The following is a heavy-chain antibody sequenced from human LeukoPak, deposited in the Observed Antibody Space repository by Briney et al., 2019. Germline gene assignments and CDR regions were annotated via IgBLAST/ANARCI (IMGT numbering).Heavy chain of an antibody. CDR2: INPSGGST. CDR1: GYTFTSYY. D-gene: IGHD6-6*01. J-gene: IGHJ4*02. Sequence: GASVKVSCKASGYTFTSYYMYWVRQAPGQGLEWMGKINPSGGSTNYAQKFQGRVTMTRDTSTSTVDMELSSLRSDDTAVYYCARTAARRFDYWGQGTLVTVSS. CDR3: ARTAARRFDY. V-gene: IGHV1-46*01.